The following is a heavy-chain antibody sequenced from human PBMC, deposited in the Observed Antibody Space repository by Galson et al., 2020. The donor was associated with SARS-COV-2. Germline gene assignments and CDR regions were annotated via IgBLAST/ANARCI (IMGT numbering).Heavy chain of an antibody. J-gene: IGHJ4*02. V-gene: IGHV3-23*01. CDR1: GFTFNKFA. CDR2: ISGSGAGT. Sequence: GESLKISCTASGFTFNKFALTWVRQTPGKGLEWVSGISGSGAGTYYADSMNGRFTISRDNSKNMVYLQMTSLTAADTGIYYCAKDREISAAPPPILNYIDSWGRGTLVTVFS. CDR3: AKDREISAAPPPILNYIDS. D-gene: IGHD3-16*02.